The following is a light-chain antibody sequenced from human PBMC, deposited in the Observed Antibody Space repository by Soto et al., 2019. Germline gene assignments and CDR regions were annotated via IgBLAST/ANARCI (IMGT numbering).Light chain of an antibody. CDR3: SSYTSTNIVI. CDR2: EVS. V-gene: IGLV2-14*01. CDR1: SSDVGGYKY. Sequence: QSVLTQPASVSGSPGQSITISCTGTSSDVGGYKYVSWYQQHPGKAPKLMIFEVSNRPSGVSNRFSGSKSGNTASLTISGLQAEDEADYYCSSYTSTNIVIFGGGTKVTVL. J-gene: IGLJ2*01.